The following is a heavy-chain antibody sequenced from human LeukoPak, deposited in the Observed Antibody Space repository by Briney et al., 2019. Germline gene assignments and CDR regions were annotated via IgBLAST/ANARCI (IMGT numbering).Heavy chain of an antibody. CDR3: ASLGYCSTNSCYEDC. V-gene: IGHV3-33*01. Sequence: PGRSLRLSCAASGFTFSSYGMHWVRQAPGKGLEWVAVIWNDGSNQFYADSVKGRFTISRDNSKNTLYLQMNSLRAEDTAVYYCASLGYCSTNSCYEDCWGQGTLVTVSS. D-gene: IGHD2-2*01. CDR1: GFTFSSYG. CDR2: IWNDGSNQ. J-gene: IGHJ4*02.